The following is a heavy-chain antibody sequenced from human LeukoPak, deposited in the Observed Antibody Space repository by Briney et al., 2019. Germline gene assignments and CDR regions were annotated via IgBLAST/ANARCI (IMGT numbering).Heavy chain of an antibody. D-gene: IGHD2-8*02. J-gene: IGHJ4*02. CDR3: ARDRGTAVDY. CDR2: INPNSGGT. V-gene: IGHV1-2*02. Sequence: EWMGWINPNSGGTNYAQKFQGRVTMTRDTSISTAYMELSRLRSDDTAVYYCARDRGTAVDYWGQGTLVTVSS.